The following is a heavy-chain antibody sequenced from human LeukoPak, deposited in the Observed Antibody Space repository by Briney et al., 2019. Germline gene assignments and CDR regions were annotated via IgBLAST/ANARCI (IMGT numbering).Heavy chain of an antibody. Sequence: GGSLRLSCAASGFTFSNAWMSWVRQAPGKGLEWVGRIKSKTDGGTTDYAAPVKGRFTISRDDSKNTLYLQMNSLKTEDTAVYYCTNSGYYYGDAFDIWGQGTMVTVSS. CDR3: TNSGYYYGDAFDI. V-gene: IGHV3-15*01. CDR2: IKSKTDGGTT. D-gene: IGHD3-22*01. CDR1: GFTFSNAW. J-gene: IGHJ3*02.